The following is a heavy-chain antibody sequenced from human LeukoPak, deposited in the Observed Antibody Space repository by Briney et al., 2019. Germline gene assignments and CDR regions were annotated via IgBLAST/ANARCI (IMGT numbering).Heavy chain of an antibody. J-gene: IGHJ4*02. V-gene: IGHV3-69-1*01. CDR2: IDSSGTM. CDR1: GFTFSDFY. Sequence: GGSLRLSCAASGFTFSDFYMNWVRQAPGKGLEWVSYIDSSGTMNYADSVKGRFTISRDNPNNSLYLQMNSLRAEDTAIYYCAREPGSHYFDYWGQGTLVTVSS. CDR3: AREPGSHYFDY.